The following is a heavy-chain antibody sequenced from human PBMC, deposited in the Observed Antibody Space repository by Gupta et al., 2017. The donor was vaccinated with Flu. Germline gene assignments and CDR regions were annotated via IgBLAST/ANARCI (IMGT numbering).Heavy chain of an antibody. D-gene: IGHD6-13*01. CDR3: AKVYKQQLVRTYAFDI. CDR2: ISGSGGST. Sequence: APGKGLEWVSAISGSGGSTYYADSVKGRFTISRDNSKNTLYLQMNSLRAEDTAVYYCAKVYKQQLVRTYAFDIWAKGQWSPSLQ. J-gene: IGHJ3*02. V-gene: IGHV3-23*01.